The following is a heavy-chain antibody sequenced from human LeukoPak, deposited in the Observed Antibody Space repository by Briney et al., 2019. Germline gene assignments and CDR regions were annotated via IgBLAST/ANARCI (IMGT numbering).Heavy chain of an antibody. V-gene: IGHV3-23*01. CDR3: AREIFHCSGGSCYFDC. J-gene: IGHJ4*02. CDR2: ISGSGGST. CDR1: GFTFSSYA. Sequence: GGSRRLSCAASGFTFSSYAMSWVRQAPGKGLEWVSAISGSGGSTYYADSMKGRFTISRDNSKNTLYLQMNSLRAEDTAVYYCAREIFHCSGGSCYFDCWGQGTLVTVSS. D-gene: IGHD2-15*01.